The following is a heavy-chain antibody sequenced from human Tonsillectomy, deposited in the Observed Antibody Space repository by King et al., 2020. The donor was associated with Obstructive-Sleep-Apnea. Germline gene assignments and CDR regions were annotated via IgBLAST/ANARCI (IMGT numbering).Heavy chain of an antibody. CDR1: GGSISSYY. J-gene: IGHJ6*02. CDR2: IYYSGST. Sequence: VQLQESGPGLVKPSETLSLTCTVSGGSISSYYWSWIRQPPGKGLEWIGYIYYSGSTNYNPSLKSRVTISVDTSKNQFSLKLSSVTAADTAVYYCARLLPGEDYYYYGMDVWGQGTTVTVSS. D-gene: IGHD2-21*01. V-gene: IGHV4-59*08. CDR3: ARLLPGEDYYYYGMDV.